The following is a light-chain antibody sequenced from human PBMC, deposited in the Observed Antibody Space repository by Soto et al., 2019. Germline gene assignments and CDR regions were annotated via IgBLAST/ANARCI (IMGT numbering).Light chain of an antibody. CDR1: QDINKY. J-gene: IGKJ4*01. Sequence: DIQMTQSPSSLSASVGDRITITCQASQDINKYLNWYQQKLGKAPKLLIYDASNLQRGVPSRFSGSGSGTHFSLSISSLQPEDIATYYCQQSENGPLTFGGWTKVEIK. CDR2: DAS. CDR3: QQSENGPLT. V-gene: IGKV1-33*01.